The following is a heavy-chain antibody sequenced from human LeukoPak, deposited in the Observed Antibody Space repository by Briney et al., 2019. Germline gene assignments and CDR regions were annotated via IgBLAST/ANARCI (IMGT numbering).Heavy chain of an antibody. CDR1: GASISSGDYS. Sequence: PSETLSLTCAVSGASISSGDYSWSWIRQPPGKGLEWIGYIYYSGSTNYNPSLKSRVTISVDTSKNQFSLKLSSVTAADTAVYYCARDPARYYDFWSGYYDYWGQGTLVTVSS. CDR2: IYYSGST. D-gene: IGHD3-3*01. V-gene: IGHV4-61*08. CDR3: ARDPARYYDFWSGYYDY. J-gene: IGHJ4*02.